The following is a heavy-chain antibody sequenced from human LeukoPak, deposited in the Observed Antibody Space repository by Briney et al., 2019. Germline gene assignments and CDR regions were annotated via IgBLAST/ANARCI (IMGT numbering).Heavy chain of an antibody. CDR3: ARLPNYGDYVGYFDY. Sequence: SETLSLTCTVSDGSISTSSYYWGWIRQPPGKGLEWIGTIYYSGSTSYNPSLKSRVTMSVDTSKNQFSLKLSSVTAADTAVYYCARLPNYGDYVGYFDYWGQGTLVTVSS. CDR1: DGSISTSSYY. D-gene: IGHD4-17*01. J-gene: IGHJ4*02. V-gene: IGHV4-39*01. CDR2: IYYSGST.